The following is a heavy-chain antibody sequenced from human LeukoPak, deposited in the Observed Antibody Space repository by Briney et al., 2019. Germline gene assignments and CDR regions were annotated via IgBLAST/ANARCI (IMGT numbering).Heavy chain of an antibody. Sequence: ETLSLXXXVYGXSFSGXYWSWIRQPPGKGLEWIGEINHSGSTNYNPSLKSRVTISVDTSKNQFSLKLSSVTAADTAVYYCARGRRPGYCSSTSCPRAYSDYWGQGTLVTVSS. CDR3: ARGRRPGYCSSTSCPRAYSDY. CDR1: GXSFSGXY. J-gene: IGHJ4*02. D-gene: IGHD2-2*01. V-gene: IGHV4-34*01. CDR2: INHSGST.